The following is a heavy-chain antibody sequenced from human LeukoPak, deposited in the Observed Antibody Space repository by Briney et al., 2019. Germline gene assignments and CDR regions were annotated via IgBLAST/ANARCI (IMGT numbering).Heavy chain of an antibody. V-gene: IGHV1-69*13. CDR3: ARDRGRYCSSTSCYNDAFDI. D-gene: IGHD2-2*02. CDR2: IIPIFGTA. J-gene: IGHJ3*02. CDR1: GGTFSSYA. Sequence: SVKVSCKASGGTFSSYAISWVRQAPGQGLEWMGGIIPIFGTANYAQKFQGRVTITADESTSTAYMELSSLRSEDTAVYYCARDRGRYCSSTSCYNDAFDIWGQGTMVTVSS.